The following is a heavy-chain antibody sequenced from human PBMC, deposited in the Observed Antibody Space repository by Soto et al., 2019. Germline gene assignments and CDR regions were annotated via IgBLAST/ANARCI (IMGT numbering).Heavy chain of an antibody. CDR1: GFTFSSYA. D-gene: IGHD4-17*01. CDR3: ARGYGDWPGHFDY. CDR2: ISYDGSNK. J-gene: IGHJ4*02. Sequence: QVQLVESGGGVVQPGRSLRLSCAASGFTFSSYAMHWVRQAPGKGLEWVAVISYDGSNKYYADSVKGRFTISRDNSKNTLYLQMNSLRAEDTAVYYCARGYGDWPGHFDYWGQETLVTVSS. V-gene: IGHV3-30-3*01.